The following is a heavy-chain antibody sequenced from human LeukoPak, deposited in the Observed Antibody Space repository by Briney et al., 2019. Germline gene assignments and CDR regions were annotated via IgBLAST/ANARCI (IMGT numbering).Heavy chain of an antibody. D-gene: IGHD1-26*01. CDR2: IIPIFGTA. CDR1: GGTFSSYA. J-gene: IGHJ4*02. V-gene: IGHV1-69*01. Sequence: SVKVSCKASGGTFSSYAISWVRQAPGQGLEWMGGIIPIFGTANYARKFQGRVTITADESTSTAYMELSSLRSEDTAVYYCARVSLPVGSWVVGATAYYFDYWGQGTLVTVSS. CDR3: ARVSLPVGSWVVGATAYYFDY.